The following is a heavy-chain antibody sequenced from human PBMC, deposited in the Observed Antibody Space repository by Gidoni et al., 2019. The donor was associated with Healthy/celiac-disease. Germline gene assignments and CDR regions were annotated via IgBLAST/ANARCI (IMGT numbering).Heavy chain of an antibody. CDR1: GGSISSYY. J-gene: IGHJ5*02. V-gene: IGHV4-59*01. D-gene: IGHD6-19*01. CDR2: IYYSGST. Sequence: QVQLQESGPGLVKPSETLSLTCTVSGGSISSYYWSWIRQPPGKGLEWIGYIYYSGSTNYNPSLKSRVTISVDTSKNQFSLKLSSVTAADTAVYYCARTGVAVAGTKNWFDPWGQGTLVTVSS. CDR3: ARTGVAVAGTKNWFDP.